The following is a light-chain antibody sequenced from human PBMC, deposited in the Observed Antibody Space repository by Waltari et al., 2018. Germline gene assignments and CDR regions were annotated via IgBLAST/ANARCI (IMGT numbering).Light chain of an antibody. CDR3: QQYGDSRRYT. J-gene: IGKJ2*01. CDR2: GAS. V-gene: IGKV3-20*01. Sequence: EIVVTQSPDTLSLSPGERATLFCRASGSVSSSYVAWYQQKPGQAPRLLIYGASTRATGISDRFSGSGSGTDCTLTISRLEPESFAVYYCQQYGDSRRYTFGPGTKLEIK. CDR1: GSVSSSY.